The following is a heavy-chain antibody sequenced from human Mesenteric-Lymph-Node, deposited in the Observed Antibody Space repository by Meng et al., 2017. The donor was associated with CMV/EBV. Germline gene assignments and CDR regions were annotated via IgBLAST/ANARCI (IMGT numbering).Heavy chain of an antibody. CDR3: ATSRRKSAYDI. V-gene: IGHV3-7*01. J-gene: IGHJ3*02. CDR1: GYIFSDYW. CDR2: INEDESRR. D-gene: IGHD3-3*01. Sequence: GGSLRLSCVASGYIFSDYWMAWVRQGPGKGLEWAANINEDESRRYYVASVTGRFTISRDNAKNSVYLEMTSLTVEDTALYYCATSRRKSAYDIWGQGTMVTVSS.